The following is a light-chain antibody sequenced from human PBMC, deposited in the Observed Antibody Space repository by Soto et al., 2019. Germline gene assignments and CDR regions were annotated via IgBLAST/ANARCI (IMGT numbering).Light chain of an antibody. CDR3: QQRSDWPLIT. Sequence: EIVLTQSPGTLSLSPGERATLSCRAIQTLSNSFIAWYQQKPGQAPRLLIYDTSSRATGVPDRYSASGSGTDFTLTISRLEPEDCALYFCQQRSDWPLITFGQGTRLEIK. CDR2: DTS. J-gene: IGKJ5*01. CDR1: QTLSNSF. V-gene: IGKV3D-20*02.